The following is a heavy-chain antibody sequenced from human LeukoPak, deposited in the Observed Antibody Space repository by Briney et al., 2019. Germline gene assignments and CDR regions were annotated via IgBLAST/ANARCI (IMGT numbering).Heavy chain of an antibody. Sequence: GGSLRLSCAASGFTFGSYWMSWVRQAPGKGLEWVANIKQDGSQRYYVDSVKGRFTISRDNAKNSLYLQMISLRVEDTALYYCARDRTVTTFDSWGQGTLGTVSS. D-gene: IGHD4-17*01. J-gene: IGHJ4*02. CDR2: IKQDGSQR. V-gene: IGHV3-7*01. CDR3: ARDRTVTTFDS. CDR1: GFTFGSYW.